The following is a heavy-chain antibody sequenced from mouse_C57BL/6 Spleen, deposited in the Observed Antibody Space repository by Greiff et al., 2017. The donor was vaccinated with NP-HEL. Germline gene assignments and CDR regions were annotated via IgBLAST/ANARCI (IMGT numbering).Heavy chain of an antibody. CDR1: GFTFSDYY. V-gene: IGHV5-12*01. CDR3: ARRYYYAMDY. Sequence: DVMLVESGGGLVQPGGCLKLSCAASGFTFSDYYMYWVRQTPEKRLEWVAYISNGGGSTYYPDTVKGRFTISRDNAKNTLYLQMSRLKSEDTAMYYCARRYYYAMDYWGQGTSVTVSS. J-gene: IGHJ4*01. CDR2: ISNGGGST.